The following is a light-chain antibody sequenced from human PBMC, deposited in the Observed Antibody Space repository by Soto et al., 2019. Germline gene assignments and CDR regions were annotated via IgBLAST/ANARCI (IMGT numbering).Light chain of an antibody. CDR3: SSYTSSSTPSVV. V-gene: IGLV2-14*01. CDR2: EVR. CDR1: NSDVGGYNY. Sequence: QPVLTQPASVSGSPGQSITISCTGTNSDVGGYNYVSWYQQHPGKAPKLMIYEVRNRPSGVSNRFSCSKSGNTASLTVSGLQAEDEADYYCSSYTSSSTPSVVFGGGTKLTVL. J-gene: IGLJ2*01.